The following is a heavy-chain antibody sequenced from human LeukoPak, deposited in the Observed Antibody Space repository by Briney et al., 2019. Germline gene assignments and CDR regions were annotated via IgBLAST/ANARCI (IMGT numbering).Heavy chain of an antibody. CDR2: IYFSGST. Sequence: SETLSLTCTVSGGSISSGGYYWSWIRQHPGKGLEWIGYIYFSGSTYYNPSLKSRVTISVDTSKNQFSLKLSSVTAADTAVYYCARDPTLVVPPHAFDIWGQGTMVTVSS. V-gene: IGHV4-31*03. J-gene: IGHJ3*02. CDR1: GGSISSGGYY. D-gene: IGHD2-15*01. CDR3: ARDPTLVVPPHAFDI.